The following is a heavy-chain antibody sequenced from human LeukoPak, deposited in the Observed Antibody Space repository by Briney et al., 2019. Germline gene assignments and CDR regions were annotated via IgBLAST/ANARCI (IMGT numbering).Heavy chain of an antibody. CDR2: IYYSGST. J-gene: IGHJ4*02. V-gene: IGHV4-59*01. CDR3: ARGGSWNEGVDY. D-gene: IGHD1-1*01. CDR1: GGSISSYY. Sequence: SETLSLTCTVSGGSISSYYWSWIRQPPGKGLEWIGYIYYSGSTNYNPSLKSRVTISVDTSKNQFSLKLSSVTAADTAVYYCARGGSWNEGVDYWGQGTLVTVSS.